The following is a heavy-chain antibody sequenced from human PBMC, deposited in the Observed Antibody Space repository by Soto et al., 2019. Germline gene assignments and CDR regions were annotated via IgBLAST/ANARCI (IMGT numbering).Heavy chain of an antibody. Sequence: SETLSLTCAVYGGSFSGYYWSWIRQPPGKGLEWIGEINHSGSTNYNPSLKSRVTISVDTSKNQFSLKLSSVTAADTAVYYCARASSIAASRVLLGPLRELDYWGQGTLVTVSS. D-gene: IGHD6-6*01. V-gene: IGHV4-34*01. CDR2: INHSGST. J-gene: IGHJ4*02. CDR1: GGSFSGYY. CDR3: ARASSIAASRVLLGPLRELDY.